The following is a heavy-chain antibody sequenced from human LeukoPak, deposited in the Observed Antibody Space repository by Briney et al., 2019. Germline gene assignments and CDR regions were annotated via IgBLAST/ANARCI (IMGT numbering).Heavy chain of an antibody. CDR2: LYYNGGT. D-gene: IGHD2-2*01. Sequence: SETLSLTCTVSGGSISNYYWSWIRQPPGKGLEWIGYLYYNGGTNYNPSLKSRVTISVDTSKNQFSLKLSSVTAADTAVYYCASVGGSSSSMDVWGKGTTVTVSS. CDR1: GGSISNYY. J-gene: IGHJ6*04. CDR3: ASVGGSSSSMDV. V-gene: IGHV4-59*01.